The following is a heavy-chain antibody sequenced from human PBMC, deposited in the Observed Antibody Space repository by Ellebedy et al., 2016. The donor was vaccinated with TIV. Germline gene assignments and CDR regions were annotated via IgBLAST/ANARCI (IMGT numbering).Heavy chain of an antibody. CDR3: ARDYGAILDS. CDR1: GGSISSGGYY. Sequence: MPSETLSLTCTVSGGSISSGGYYWSWIRQHPGKGLEWIGYIYYSGSTYYNPSLKSRVTISVDTSKNQFSLKLSSVTAADTAVYYCARDYGAILDSWGQGTLVTVSS. V-gene: IGHV4-31*03. D-gene: IGHD3/OR15-3a*01. CDR2: IYYSGST. J-gene: IGHJ4*02.